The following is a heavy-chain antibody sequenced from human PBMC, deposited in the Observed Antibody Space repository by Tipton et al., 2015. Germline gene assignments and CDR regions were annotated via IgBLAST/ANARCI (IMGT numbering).Heavy chain of an antibody. V-gene: IGHV3-15*07. CDR3: ATNLSGYQRAWSRY. J-gene: IGHJ4*02. Sequence: LTCAASGFTFSSCAMNWVRQAPGKGLEWVGRIKSKTDGGTTDYAAPVKGRFTISRDDSKNTLYLQMNSLKTEDTAVYYCATNLSGYQRAWSRYWGQGTLVTVSS. CDR1: GFTFSSCA. CDR2: IKSKTDGGTT. D-gene: IGHD6-19*01.